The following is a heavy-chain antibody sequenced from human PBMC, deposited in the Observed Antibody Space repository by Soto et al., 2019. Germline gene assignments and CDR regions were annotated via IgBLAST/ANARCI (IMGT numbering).Heavy chain of an antibody. Sequence: KPSETLSLTCTVSGGSISSYDWSWIRQPAGKGLEWIGRIYTSGSTNYNPSLKSRVTMSVDTSKNQFSLKLSSVTAADTAVYYCARNNYDFWSGCYDYWGQGTLVTVSS. CDR1: GGSISSYD. J-gene: IGHJ4*02. D-gene: IGHD3-3*01. V-gene: IGHV4-4*07. CDR3: ARNNYDFWSGCYDY. CDR2: IYTSGST.